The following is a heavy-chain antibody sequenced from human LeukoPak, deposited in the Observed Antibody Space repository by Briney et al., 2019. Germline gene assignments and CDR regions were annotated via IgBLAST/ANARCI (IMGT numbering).Heavy chain of an antibody. D-gene: IGHD2-2*01. CDR3: AVHIVVVPAAINAVFGP. Sequence: SVKVSCKASGGTFSSYAISWVRQAPGQGLEWMGGIIPIFGTANYAQKSQGRVTITADESTSTAYMELSSLRSEDTAVYYCAVHIVVVPAAINAVFGPWGQGTLVTVSS. V-gene: IGHV1-69*13. CDR2: IIPIFGTA. CDR1: GGTFSSYA. J-gene: IGHJ5*02.